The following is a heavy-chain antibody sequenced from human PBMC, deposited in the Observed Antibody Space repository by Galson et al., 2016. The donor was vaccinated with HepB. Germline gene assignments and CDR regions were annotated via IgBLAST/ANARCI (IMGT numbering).Heavy chain of an antibody. V-gene: IGHV3-30-3*01. CDR1: GFTFSSFT. D-gene: IGHD6-13*01. CDR3: ARGGYSSSWYTPIGY. CDR2: ISYDGYNK. J-gene: IGHJ4*02. Sequence: SLRLSCAASGFTFSSFTMHWVRQAPGKGLEWVAVISYDGYNKYHADSAKGRFTISRDNSKNTLYLQMNSLRAEDTAVYYCARGGYSSSWYTPIGYWGQGTLVTVSS.